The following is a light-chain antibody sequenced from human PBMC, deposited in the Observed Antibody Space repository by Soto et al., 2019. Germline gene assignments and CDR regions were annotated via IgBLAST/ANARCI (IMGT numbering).Light chain of an antibody. Sequence: SYELTQPSSVSVSPGQTARITCSGDVLAKKYARWFQQKPGQAPVLLIYSDSERPSGIPERFSGSGSGTTVTLTISGAQVEDEADYYCYSAAGIDLVVFGGGTKLTVL. CDR3: YSAAGIDLVV. CDR2: SDS. J-gene: IGLJ2*01. V-gene: IGLV3-27*01. CDR1: VLAKKY.